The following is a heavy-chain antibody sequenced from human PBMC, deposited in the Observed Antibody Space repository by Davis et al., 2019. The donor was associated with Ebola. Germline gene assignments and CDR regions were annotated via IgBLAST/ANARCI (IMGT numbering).Heavy chain of an antibody. CDR3: ATFYGLYYYMDV. D-gene: IGHD3-16*01. Sequence: GESLKISCAASGFTFSSYAMSWVRQAPGKGLEWVSAISGRGGTTYYADSVKGRFTISRDNSKTTLFVQMNSLRAEDTAVYYCATFYGLYYYMDVWGTGTTVTVSS. CDR1: GFTFSSYA. CDR2: ISGRGGTT. J-gene: IGHJ6*03. V-gene: IGHV3-23*01.